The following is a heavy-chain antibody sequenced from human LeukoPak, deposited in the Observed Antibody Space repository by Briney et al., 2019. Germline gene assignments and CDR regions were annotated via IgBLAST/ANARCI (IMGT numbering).Heavy chain of an antibody. Sequence: SETLSLTCAVYGGSLSGYYWSWIRQPPGKGLEWIGEINHSGSTNYNPSLKSRVTISVDTSKNQFSLKLSSVTAADTAVYYCARGSDGGHDFDYWGQGSLVTVSS. CDR3: ARGSDGGHDFDY. D-gene: IGHD4-23*01. J-gene: IGHJ4*02. CDR1: GGSLSGYY. V-gene: IGHV4-34*01. CDR2: INHSGST.